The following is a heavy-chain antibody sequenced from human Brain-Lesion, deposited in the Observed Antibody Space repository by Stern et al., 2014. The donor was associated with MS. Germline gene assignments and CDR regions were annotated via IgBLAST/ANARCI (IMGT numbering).Heavy chain of an antibody. V-gene: IGHV4-61*02. D-gene: IGHD2-2*01. CDR1: GGSISSGGYY. CDR3: ARGRVVPGFQYYATDV. J-gene: IGHJ6*02. Sequence: MQLVESGPGLVKPSQTLSLSCTVSGGSISSGGYYWSWIRQPAGQGLEWIGRIFNSGSPRYNPPLKSRVTIPIDTSKNQFSLRRNSMTAADTAVYYCARGRVVPGFQYYATDVWGQGTTVIVSS. CDR2: IFNSGSP.